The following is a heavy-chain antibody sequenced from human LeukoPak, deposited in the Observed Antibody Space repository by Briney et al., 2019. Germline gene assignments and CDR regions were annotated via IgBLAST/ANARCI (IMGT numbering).Heavy chain of an antibody. Sequence: GGSLRLSCAASGFTFSSYSMNWVRQAPGKGLEWVSSISSSSSYIYYADSVKGRFTISRDNAKNSLYLQMNSLRAEDTAVYYCARGTEDVLRYFDWLFDYWGQGTLVTASS. V-gene: IGHV3-21*01. CDR1: GFTFSSYS. CDR2: ISSSSSYI. J-gene: IGHJ4*02. CDR3: ARGTEDVLRYFDWLFDY. D-gene: IGHD3-9*01.